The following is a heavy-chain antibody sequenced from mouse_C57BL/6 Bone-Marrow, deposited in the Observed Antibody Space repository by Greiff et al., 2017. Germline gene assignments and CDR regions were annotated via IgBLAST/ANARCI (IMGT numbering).Heavy chain of an antibody. J-gene: IGHJ3*01. Sequence: EVQLQQSGPELVKPGASVKISCKASGYTFTDYYMNWVKQSPGQSLEWIGDINPNNGGTSYNQKFKGKATLPVDKSSSTAYMELRSLTSEDSAVYYSARRNSSGLAWFAYWGQGTLVTVSA. CDR3: ARRNSSGLAWFAY. CDR1: GYTFTDYY. D-gene: IGHD3-2*02. V-gene: IGHV1-26*01. CDR2: INPNNGGT.